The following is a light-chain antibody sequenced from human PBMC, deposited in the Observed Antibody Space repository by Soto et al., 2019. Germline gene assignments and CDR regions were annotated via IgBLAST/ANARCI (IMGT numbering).Light chain of an antibody. V-gene: IGLV1-44*01. CDR3: AAWDDSLSGVV. J-gene: IGLJ2*01. CDR2: SNH. CDR1: SSNIGRNS. Sequence: QSVLTQPPSASGTPGQRVTISCSGSSSNIGRNSVNWYQQLPGTAPKLLIYSNHHRPSGVPDRFSGSKSGTSASLAISGLPSEDETNYYCAAWDDSLSGVVFGGGTKLTVL.